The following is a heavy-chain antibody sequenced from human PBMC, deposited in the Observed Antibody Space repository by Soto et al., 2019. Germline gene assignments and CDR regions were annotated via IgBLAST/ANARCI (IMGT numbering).Heavy chain of an antibody. CDR2: ISGSGGGT. Sequence: EVRLLESGGGLVQPGGSLRLSCAASGFTFSSYAMSWVRQAPGRGLEWVSTISGSGGGTYYADSMKGRFTISRDNSKNTLYLQMYSLRVEDTAVYYCARESDHWGQGTLVTVSS. V-gene: IGHV3-23*01. J-gene: IGHJ4*02. CDR3: ARESDH. CDR1: GFTFSSYA.